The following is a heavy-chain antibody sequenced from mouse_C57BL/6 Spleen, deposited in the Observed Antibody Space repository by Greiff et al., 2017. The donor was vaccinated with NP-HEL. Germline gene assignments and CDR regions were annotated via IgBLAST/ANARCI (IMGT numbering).Heavy chain of an antibody. Sequence: QVQLQQPGAELVRPGSSVKLSCKASGYTFTSYWMDWVKQRPGQGLEWIGNIYPSDSETHYNQKFKDKATLTVDKSSSTAYMQRSSMTSEDSAVYYCARDYGSSSWFAYWGQGTLVTVSA. V-gene: IGHV1-61*01. J-gene: IGHJ3*01. CDR1: GYTFTSYW. CDR3: ARDYGSSSWFAY. CDR2: IYPSDSET. D-gene: IGHD1-1*01.